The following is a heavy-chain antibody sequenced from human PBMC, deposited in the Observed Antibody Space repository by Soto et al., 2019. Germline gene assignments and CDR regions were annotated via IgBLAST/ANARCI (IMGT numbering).Heavy chain of an antibody. V-gene: IGHV1-46*01. J-gene: IGHJ4*02. Sequence: GASVKVSCKASGYTFTSYYMHWVRQAPGQGLEWMGIINPSGGSTSYAQKFQGRVTMTRDTSTSTVYMELSSLRSEDTAVYYCARESSGYDSSGYYSWSPTYYFDYWGQGTLVTVSS. D-gene: IGHD3-22*01. CDR3: ARESSGYDSSGYYSWSPTYYFDY. CDR1: GYTFTSYY. CDR2: INPSGGST.